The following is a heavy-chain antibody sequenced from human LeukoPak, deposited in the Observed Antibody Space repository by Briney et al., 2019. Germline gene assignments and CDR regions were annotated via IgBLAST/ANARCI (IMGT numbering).Heavy chain of an antibody. Sequence: GSLRLSCAASGFTFSSYAMSWVRQAPGKGLEWIGEINHSGSTNYNPSLKSRVTISVDTSKNQFSLKLSSVTAADTAVYYCARGRTLWFGELRDDIWGQGTMVTVSS. CDR2: INHSGST. J-gene: IGHJ3*02. CDR3: ARGRTLWFGELRDDI. CDR1: GFTFSSYA. V-gene: IGHV4-34*01. D-gene: IGHD3-10*01.